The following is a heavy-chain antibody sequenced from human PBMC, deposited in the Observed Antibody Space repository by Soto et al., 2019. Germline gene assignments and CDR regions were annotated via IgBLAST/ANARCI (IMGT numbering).Heavy chain of an antibody. J-gene: IGHJ3*02. CDR1: GYRFTSTY. V-gene: IGHV1-46*01. CDR3: ARDSTVATHAFDM. D-gene: IGHD1-7*01. Sequence: GASVKVSCKASGYRFTSTYMHWVRQAPGQGLEWMGVIDPNGGRRIYSEKFQGRVTLSRDTSTATDYMQLSSLRSEDTAVYYCARDSTVATHAFDMWGQGTMVTVSS. CDR2: IDPNGGRR.